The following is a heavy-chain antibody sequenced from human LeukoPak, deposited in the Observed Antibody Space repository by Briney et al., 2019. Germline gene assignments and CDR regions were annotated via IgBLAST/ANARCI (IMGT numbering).Heavy chain of an antibody. CDR2: IYYIWST. J-gene: IGHJ6*03. V-gene: IGHV4-59*11. Sequence: SETLSLTCTVSGGSISSHYWSWIRQPPRKGLEWIGYIYYIWSTNYNPSLKRTVTISVDTSRNQFSLTLSSVTAADPAVYYCATLTSKPDIVVVPAAHYYYMDVWGKGTTVIVSS. CDR1: GGSISSHY. D-gene: IGHD2-2*01. CDR3: ATLTSKPDIVVVPAAHYYYMDV.